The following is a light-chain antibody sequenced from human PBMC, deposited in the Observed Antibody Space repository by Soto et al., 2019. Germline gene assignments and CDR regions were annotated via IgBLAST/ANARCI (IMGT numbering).Light chain of an antibody. CDR3: LSFDSSLSVV. Sequence: QSVLTQPPSVSGAPGQRVTISCTGSSSNIGAGYDVHWYQQLPGRAPKLLIYGNTNRPSGVPDRFSGSKSGTSASLAITGLKAEDEAGYYCLSFDSSLSVVFGGGTKLTVL. J-gene: IGLJ2*01. CDR2: GNT. V-gene: IGLV1-40*01. CDR1: SSNIGAGYD.